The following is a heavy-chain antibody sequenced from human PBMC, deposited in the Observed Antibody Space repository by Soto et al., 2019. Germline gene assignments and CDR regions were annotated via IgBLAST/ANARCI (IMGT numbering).Heavy chain of an antibody. Sequence: EVQLVESGGGVVQPGGSLRLSCTASGFTFGDYTMHWVRHAPGKGLEWVSLITWDGINIEYADSVRGRFTISRDNSKNSLYIQMNGLRHEDTAFYYCAKDGIAWHWGQGTLVTVSS. CDR2: ITWDGINI. D-gene: IGHD2-15*01. CDR1: GFTFGDYT. V-gene: IGHV3-43*01. J-gene: IGHJ4*02. CDR3: AKDGIAWH.